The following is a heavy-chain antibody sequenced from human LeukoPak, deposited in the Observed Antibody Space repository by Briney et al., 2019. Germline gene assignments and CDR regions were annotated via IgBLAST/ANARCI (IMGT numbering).Heavy chain of an antibody. D-gene: IGHD5/OR15-5a*01. CDR2: INWNGGTI. Sequence: GGSLRLSCAASGFTFDDYAMHWVRLAPGKGLEWISGINWNGGTIVYADPVKGRFSIPRNNAKNTLYLQMDSLRPDDTALYFCAKDKVSIPYGMDVWGQGTTVIVSS. CDR3: AKDKVSIPYGMDV. V-gene: IGHV3-9*01. J-gene: IGHJ6*02. CDR1: GFTFDDYA.